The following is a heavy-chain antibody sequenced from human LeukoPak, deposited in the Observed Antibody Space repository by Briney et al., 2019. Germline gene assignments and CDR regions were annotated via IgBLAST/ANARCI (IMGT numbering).Heavy chain of an antibody. D-gene: IGHD3-10*01. Sequence: GGSLRLSCLVSGFTFSSYTMHWVRQAPGKGLEYISAISSHGGSTYYADSVKGRFAISRDNSTNTLYLRMSSLRVEDTAVYYCVKNRWADYYSSGTYVDSWGQGTLVTVSS. V-gene: IGHV3-64D*06. CDR3: VKNRWADYYSSGTYVDS. CDR1: GFTFSSYT. CDR2: ISSHGGST. J-gene: IGHJ4*02.